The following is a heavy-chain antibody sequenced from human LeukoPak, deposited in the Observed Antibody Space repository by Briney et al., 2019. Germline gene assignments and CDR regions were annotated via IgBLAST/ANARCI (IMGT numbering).Heavy chain of an antibody. D-gene: IGHD5-24*01. CDR1: GFTFSSYV. J-gene: IGHJ4*02. V-gene: IGHV3-74*01. Sequence: GGSLRLSCETAGFTFSSYVMHWVRRTPGKGLVWVSHISHDGFISYADSVKGRFTISRDNAKNTLILQMNSLRAEDTAVYYCARDWVYKIDYWGRGTLVTVSS. CDR3: ARDWVYKIDY. CDR2: ISHDGFI.